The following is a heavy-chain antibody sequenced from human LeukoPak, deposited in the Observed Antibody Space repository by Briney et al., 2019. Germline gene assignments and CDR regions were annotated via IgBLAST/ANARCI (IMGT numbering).Heavy chain of an antibody. CDR2: INHSGST. CDR3: ARGRMLPYFDY. V-gene: IGHV4-34*01. D-gene: IGHD1-14*01. Sequence: SETLSLACAVYGGSFSGYYWSWIRQPPGKGLEWIGEINHSGSTNYNPSLKSRVTISVDTSKNQFSLKLSSVTAADTAVYYCARGRMLPYFDYWGQGTLVTVSS. J-gene: IGHJ4*02. CDR1: GGSFSGYY.